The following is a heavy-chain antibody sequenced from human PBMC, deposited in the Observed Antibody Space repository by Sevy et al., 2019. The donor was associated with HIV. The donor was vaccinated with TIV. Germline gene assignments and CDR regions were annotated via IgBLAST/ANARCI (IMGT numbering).Heavy chain of an antibody. V-gene: IGHV3-9*01. D-gene: IGHD3-10*01. CDR1: GFTFDDYA. CDR3: AKRATDYGSGTYYGVSLDY. Sequence: GGSLRLSCAASGFTFDDYAMHWVRQAPGKGLEWVSGITWNSGSIDYVDSVRGRFTISRDNAKNSLYLQMNSLRAEDTALYYCAKRATDYGSGTYYGVSLDYWGQGALVTVSS. CDR2: ITWNSGSI. J-gene: IGHJ4*02.